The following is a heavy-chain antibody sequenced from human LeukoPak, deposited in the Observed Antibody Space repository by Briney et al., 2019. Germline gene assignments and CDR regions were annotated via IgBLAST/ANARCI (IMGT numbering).Heavy chain of an antibody. D-gene: IGHD5-18*01. Sequence: PSETLSLTCTVSGGSISSYYWSWIRQPPGKGLEWIGYIYYSGSTNYNPSLKSRVTISLDTSKNQFSLKLSSVTAADTAVYYCARATSHGYSYGYVDYWGQGTLVTVSS. V-gene: IGHV4-59*01. J-gene: IGHJ4*02. CDR1: GGSISSYY. CDR2: IYYSGST. CDR3: ARATSHGYSYGYVDY.